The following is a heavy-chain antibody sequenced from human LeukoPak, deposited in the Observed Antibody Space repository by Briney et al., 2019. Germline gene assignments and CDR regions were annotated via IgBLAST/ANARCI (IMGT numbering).Heavy chain of an antibody. CDR3: ARDLRGYCSGGSCYGPDAFDV. Sequence: PSETLYLTCTVSGGSISSYYWSWIRQPPGKGLEWIGHIYYSGSTNYNPSLKSRVTISVDTTKNQLSLKVRSVTAADTAVYYCARDLRGYCSGGSCYGPDAFDVWGQGTMVTVSS. D-gene: IGHD2-15*01. CDR1: GGSISSYY. J-gene: IGHJ3*01. V-gene: IGHV4-59*01. CDR2: IYYSGST.